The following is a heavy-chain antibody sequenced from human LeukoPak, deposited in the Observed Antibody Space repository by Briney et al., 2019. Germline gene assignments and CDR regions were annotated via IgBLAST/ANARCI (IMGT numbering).Heavy chain of an antibody. CDR2: ISSSGSTI. Sequence: SCKVSGYTLTELSMHWVRQAPGKGLEWVSYISSSGSTIYYADSVKGRFTISRDNAKNSLYLQMNSLRAEDTAVYYCARVYYVNWYFDLWGRGTLVTVSS. D-gene: IGHD1-26*01. CDR3: ARVYYVNWYFDL. J-gene: IGHJ2*01. V-gene: IGHV3-11*04. CDR1: GYTLTELS.